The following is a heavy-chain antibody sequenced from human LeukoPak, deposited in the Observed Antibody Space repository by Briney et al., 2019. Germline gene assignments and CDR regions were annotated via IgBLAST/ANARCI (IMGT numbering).Heavy chain of an antibody. J-gene: IGHJ4*01. CDR2: IPYDGSNN. D-gene: IGHD1-14*01. CDR3: ARDRATTETFYY. CDR1: GFPLSSYA. Sequence: QAGGSLRLSCAASGFPLSSYAMHWVRQAPGKGPEWVAVIPYDGSNNYYAASVQGRFIISRDISKIALYLQMDSLRVEDRAAYYWARDRATTETFYYLGQGALGTGSS. V-gene: IGHV3-30-3*01.